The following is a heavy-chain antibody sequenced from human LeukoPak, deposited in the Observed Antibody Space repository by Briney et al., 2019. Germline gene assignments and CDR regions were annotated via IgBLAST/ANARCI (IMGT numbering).Heavy chain of an antibody. CDR3: ARAARADCTSPTCHSWLAP. CDR2: INSDGSTT. Sequence: GGSLRLSCAASGFTLSNSWIHWVRQAPGKGLVWVSRINSDGSTTTYADSVKGRSTISRDNAKNTLYLQMNSLRAEDTAVYYCARAARADCTSPTCHSWLAPWGQGTQVTVSS. CDR1: GFTLSNSW. V-gene: IGHV3-74*01. D-gene: IGHD2/OR15-2a*01. J-gene: IGHJ5*02.